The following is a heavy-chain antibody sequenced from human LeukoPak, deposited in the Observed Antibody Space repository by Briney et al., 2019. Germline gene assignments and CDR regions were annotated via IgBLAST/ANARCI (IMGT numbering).Heavy chain of an antibody. CDR3: ARRGYAPMVGDF. J-gene: IGHJ4*02. Sequence: GGSLRLSCALSVVTFSRYRMNGVRQAPGKGLEWVSHISSDSTIYYADSVKGRFTISRDNAKNSVYLPMNSLKVEDTAVYYCARRGYAPMVGDFWGQGTLVTVSS. D-gene: IGHD2-21*01. CDR2: ISSDSTI. CDR1: VVTFSRYR. V-gene: IGHV3-48*01.